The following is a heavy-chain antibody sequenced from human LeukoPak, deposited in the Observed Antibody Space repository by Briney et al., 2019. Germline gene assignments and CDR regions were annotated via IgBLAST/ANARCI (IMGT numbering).Heavy chain of an antibody. J-gene: IGHJ6*03. CDR3: AASPRSGAYYMDV. CDR2: IHQFGSP. CDR1: GDSGSRSDW. Sequence: SGTLSLTCTVSGDSGSRSDWWSWVRQPPGKGLEWIGEIHQFGSPNYNPSLKSRVTLLVDKSSNQFSLKLSSATAADTAVYYCAASPRSGAYYMDVWGKGTTVTVSS. D-gene: IGHD3-10*01. V-gene: IGHV4-4*02.